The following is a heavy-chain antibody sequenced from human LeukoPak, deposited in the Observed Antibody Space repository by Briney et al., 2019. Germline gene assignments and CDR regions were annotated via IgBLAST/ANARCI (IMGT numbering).Heavy chain of an antibody. V-gene: IGHV3-11*03. J-gene: IGHJ4*02. CDR1: GFTISDYY. CDR2: ISSSSSYT. D-gene: IGHD3-16*01. Sequence: GGSLRLSCAASGFTISDYYMSWIRQAPGKGLEWVSYISSSSSYTNYADSVKGRFTISRDNAKNSLYLQMNSLRAEDTAVYYCARTAVGYYFDYWGQGTLVTVSS. CDR3: ARTAVGYYFDY.